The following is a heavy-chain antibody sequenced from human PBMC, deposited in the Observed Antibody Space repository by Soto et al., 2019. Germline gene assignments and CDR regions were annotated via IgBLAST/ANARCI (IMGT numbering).Heavy chain of an antibody. J-gene: IGHJ4*02. Sequence: GGSLRLSSAVSGFTFSLFGMHWVRQAPGKGLEWVAFISYEGRNKYYADSVKGRFTISRDNSKNTLSLQMDSLRPEDTAVYYCAKGRDSTLLRWQYFDNWGQGTQVTVSS. V-gene: IGHV3-30*18. CDR3: AKGRDSTLLRWQYFDN. D-gene: IGHD4-17*01. CDR2: ISYEGRNK. CDR1: GFTFSLFG.